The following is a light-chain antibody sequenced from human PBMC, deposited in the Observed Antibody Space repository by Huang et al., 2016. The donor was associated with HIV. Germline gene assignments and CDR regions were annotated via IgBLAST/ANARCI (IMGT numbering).Light chain of an antibody. J-gene: IGKJ1*01. CDR3: HQYGDSRGT. V-gene: IGKV3-20*01. CDR1: QSVNNNF. CDR2: GAS. Sequence: IVLTQSPGTLSLSPGERATLSCRARQSVNNNFLAWYQQKPGQAPRLRIYGASSRATGVPDRFSGSGSGTDFTLTISRLEPEDFAVYYCHQYGDSRGTFGQGTKVEIK.